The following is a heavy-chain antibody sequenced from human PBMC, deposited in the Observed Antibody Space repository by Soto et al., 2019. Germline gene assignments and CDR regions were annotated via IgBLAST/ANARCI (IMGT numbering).Heavy chain of an antibody. J-gene: IGHJ4*02. CDR1: GGSISSGGYS. V-gene: IGHV4-30-2*01. CDR2: IYHSGST. D-gene: IGHD3-22*01. Sequence: QLQLQESGSGLVKPSQTLSLTCAVSGGSISSGGYSWSWIRQPPGKGLEWIGYIYHSGSTYYNPSLKSRVTISVDRSKNQFSLKLSSVTAADTAVYYCARVGGTYYYDSSGYSHFDYWGQGTLVTVSS. CDR3: ARVGGTYYYDSSGYSHFDY.